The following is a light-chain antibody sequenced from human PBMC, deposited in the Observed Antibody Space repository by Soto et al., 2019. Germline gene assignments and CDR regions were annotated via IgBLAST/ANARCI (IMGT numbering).Light chain of an antibody. V-gene: IGLV2-14*01. CDR3: SSFRSGTTL. Sequence: TGTSSDIGGYNFVSWYHQHPGKAPKLMIYEVSNRPSGVSDRFSGSKSGNTASLTISGLQAEDEADYYCSSFRSGTTLFGTGTKLTVL. CDR1: SSDIGGYNF. J-gene: IGLJ1*01. CDR2: EVS.